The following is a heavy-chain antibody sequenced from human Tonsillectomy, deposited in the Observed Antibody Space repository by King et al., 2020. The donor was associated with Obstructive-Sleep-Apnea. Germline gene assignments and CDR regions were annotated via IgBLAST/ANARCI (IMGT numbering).Heavy chain of an antibody. Sequence: VQLVESGGGVVQPGRSPRLSCAASGFTFRSYAMHWVRQAPGKGLEWVAVISHDGRNKYYADSVKGRFTISRDNSKNTLYLQMNSLRADDTAVYYCARDRHDYGDYGVSAYYSMDVWGQGTTVTVSS. CDR3: ARDRHDYGDYGVSAYYSMDV. CDR2: ISHDGRNK. J-gene: IGHJ6*02. D-gene: IGHD4-17*01. V-gene: IGHV3-30*04. CDR1: GFTFRSYA.